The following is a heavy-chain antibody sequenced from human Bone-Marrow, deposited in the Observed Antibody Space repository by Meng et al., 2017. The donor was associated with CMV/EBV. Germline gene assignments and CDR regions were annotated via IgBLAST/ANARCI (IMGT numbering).Heavy chain of an antibody. Sequence: GGSLRLSCATSGFTFSSYAMHWVRQAPGKGLEWVAFIRYDGSNKYYADSVKGRFTISRDNSKNTLYLQMNSLRAEDTAVYYCAKDLSIGDPLEWLLFYYYGMDVWGQGTTVTVSS. D-gene: IGHD3-3*01. CDR1: GFTFSSYA. V-gene: IGHV3-30*02. J-gene: IGHJ6*02. CDR2: IRYDGSNK. CDR3: AKDLSIGDPLEWLLFYYYGMDV.